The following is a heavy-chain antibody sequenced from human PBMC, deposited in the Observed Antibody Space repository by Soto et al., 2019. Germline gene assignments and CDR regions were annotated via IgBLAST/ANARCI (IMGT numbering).Heavy chain of an antibody. CDR2: ISESGST. CDR3: ARGSGIVALPGELEDVNYDF. J-gene: IGHJ4*02. D-gene: IGHD1-1*01. CDR1: GQSFSGHS. Sequence: QVQLQQWGAGLVKPSETLSLSCAVYGQSFSGHSWAWIRQPPGKGLEWIGEISESGSTYYNPSLKSRVTISTDRSKNQFSLKLNSVTAAETAAYFCARGSGIVALPGELEDVNYDFWGQGTLVNVSS. V-gene: IGHV4-34*01.